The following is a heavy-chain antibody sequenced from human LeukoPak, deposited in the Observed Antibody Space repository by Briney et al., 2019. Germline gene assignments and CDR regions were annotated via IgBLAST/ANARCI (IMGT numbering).Heavy chain of an antibody. Sequence: PSDTLSLTCTVSGYSISSDNWWGWIRQPPGKGLEWIGYIYYSGSTNYNPSLKSRVTISVDTSKNQFSLKLSSVTAADTAVYYCARGRGIVGATTDYYFDYWGQGTLVTVSS. CDR3: ARGRGIVGATTDYYFDY. CDR1: GYSISSDNW. CDR2: IYYSGST. V-gene: IGHV4-28*03. D-gene: IGHD1-26*01. J-gene: IGHJ4*02.